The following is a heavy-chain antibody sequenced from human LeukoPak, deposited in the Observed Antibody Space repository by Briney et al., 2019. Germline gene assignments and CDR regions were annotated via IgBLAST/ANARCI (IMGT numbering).Heavy chain of an antibody. Sequence: SETLSLTCTVSGGSISSYYWNWIRQPAGKGLEWIGRIYSSGTTNYNPSLKSRVTMSVARSKNQFSLKLSSVTAADTAVYYCARSYDSSGYYPYFDYWGQGTLVTVSS. V-gene: IGHV4-4*07. J-gene: IGHJ4*02. CDR2: IYSSGTT. CDR3: ARSYDSSGYYPYFDY. D-gene: IGHD3-22*01. CDR1: GGSISSYY.